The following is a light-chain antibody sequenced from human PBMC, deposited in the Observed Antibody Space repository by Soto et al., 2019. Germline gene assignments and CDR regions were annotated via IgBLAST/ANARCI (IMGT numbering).Light chain of an antibody. J-gene: IGKJ4*01. CDR3: QKYTNVPA. CDR1: QGISNY. CDR2: AAS. V-gene: IGKV1-27*01. Sequence: DIQMTQSPSSLSASVGDRVTITCRASQGISNYLAWYQQIPGKVPKLLISAASTLQSGVPSRFSGSGSGTEFTLTIISLQPEDVATYYCQKYTNVPAFGGGTKVEIK.